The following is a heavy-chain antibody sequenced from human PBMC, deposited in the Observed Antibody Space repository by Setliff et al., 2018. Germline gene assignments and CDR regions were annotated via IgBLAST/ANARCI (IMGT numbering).Heavy chain of an antibody. J-gene: IGHJ6*02. V-gene: IGHV3-15*01. CDR2: IRKITDSGTT. Sequence: GSLRLSCAASGFSFSDHYMDWVRQAPGKALEWLGRIRKITDSGTTDHAAPVKGRFTVSRDDSISTLYLQMNSLKTEDTAVYYCTTSPISSGWHSNFDYNMDVWGQGTTVTVSS. CDR3: TTSPISSGWHSNFDYNMDV. D-gene: IGHD6-19*01. CDR1: GFSFSDHY.